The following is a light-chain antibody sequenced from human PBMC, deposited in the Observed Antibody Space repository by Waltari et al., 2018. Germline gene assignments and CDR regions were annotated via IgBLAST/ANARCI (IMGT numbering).Light chain of an antibody. V-gene: IGLV3-9*01. Sequence: SYELTSPLSVTVVLGQTARITCGGSNIEDKMVHGYRQKPGQAPVLVIYRDIKRPSGIPDRFSGSNSGNTATLTISGAQAGDEAAYFCQVWDSSGALFGGGTKLTVL. J-gene: IGLJ3*02. CDR1: NIEDKM. CDR3: QVWDSSGAL. CDR2: RDI.